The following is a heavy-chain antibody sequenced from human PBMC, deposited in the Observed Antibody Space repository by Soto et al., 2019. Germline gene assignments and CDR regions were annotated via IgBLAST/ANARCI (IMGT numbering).Heavy chain of an antibody. V-gene: IGHV4-31*03. CDR3: AREGDDWNSPFDY. J-gene: IGHJ4*02. Sequence: SETLSLTCTVSGGSISSGGYYWSWIRQHPGKGLEWIGYIYYSGSTYYNPSLKSRVTISVDTSKNQFSLKLSSVTAADTAVYYCAREGDDWNSPFDYWGQGTLVTVS. CDR2: IYYSGST. CDR1: GGSISSGGYY. D-gene: IGHD1-7*01.